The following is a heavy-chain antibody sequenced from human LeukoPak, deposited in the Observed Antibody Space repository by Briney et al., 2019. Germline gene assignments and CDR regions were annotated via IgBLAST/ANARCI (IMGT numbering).Heavy chain of an antibody. V-gene: IGHV3-21*01. J-gene: IGHJ4*02. CDR2: ISSSSSYI. Sequence: GGSLRLSCAASGFTFSSYSMNWVRQAPGKGLEWVSSISSSSSYIYYADSVKGRFTISRDNAKNSLYLQMDSLRAEDTAVYYCARVHHYDFWSAWDYWGQGTLVTVFS. D-gene: IGHD3-3*01. CDR1: GFTFSSYS. CDR3: ARVHHYDFWSAWDY.